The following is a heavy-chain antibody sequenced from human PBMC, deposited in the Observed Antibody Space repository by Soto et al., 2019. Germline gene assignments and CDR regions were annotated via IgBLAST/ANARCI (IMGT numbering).Heavy chain of an antibody. J-gene: IGHJ6*03. D-gene: IGHD2-8*01. Sequence: EVQLLESGGGLVKPGGSLRLSCVASGFTFADYAMTWVRQAPGQGLEWVAGIVGSGGAIYYADSLRGRFTIFRDNSKNSLYLQMNALRAEDTAVYYCAKDRASRILYQYYYNMDVWGKGTTVTVAS. CDR1: GFTFADYA. CDR3: AKDRASRILYQYYYNMDV. V-gene: IGHV3-23*01. CDR2: IVGSGGAI.